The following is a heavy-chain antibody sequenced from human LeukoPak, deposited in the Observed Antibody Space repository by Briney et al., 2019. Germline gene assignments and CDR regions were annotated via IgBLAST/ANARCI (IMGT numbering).Heavy chain of an antibody. CDR1: GYTFTSYD. V-gene: IGHV1-8*01. CDR3: ARGRGGYDDYYFDY. Sequence: ASVKVSCKASGYTFTSYDINWVRQATGRGLEWMGWMNPNSGNTGYAQKFQGRVTMTRNTSISTAYMELSSLRSEDTAVYYCARGRGGYDDYYFDYWGQGTLVTVSS. CDR2: MNPNSGNT. J-gene: IGHJ4*02. D-gene: IGHD5-12*01.